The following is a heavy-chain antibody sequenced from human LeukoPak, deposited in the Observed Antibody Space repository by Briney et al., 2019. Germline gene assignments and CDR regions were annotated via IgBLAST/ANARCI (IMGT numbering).Heavy chain of an antibody. CDR3: ARRYSGSYCYDY. CDR1: GVSITSHPW. D-gene: IGHD1-26*01. J-gene: IGHJ4*02. CDR2: MYNSGTG. Sequence: SGTLSLTCAVSGVSITSHPWNWVRQPPGKGLEWIGEMYNSGTGTYKPSLRSRVTMFFDESKNHFSLKLNSVTAADTAVYYCARRYSGSYCYDYWGQGTLVTVSS. V-gene: IGHV4-4*02.